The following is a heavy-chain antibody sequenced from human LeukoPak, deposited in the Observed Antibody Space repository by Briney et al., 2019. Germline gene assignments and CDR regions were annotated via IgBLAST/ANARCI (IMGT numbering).Heavy chain of an antibody. CDR3: ARTFSYYYYYMDV. CDR1: GASISSYY. V-gene: IGHV4-4*07. Sequence: SETLSLTCTVPGASISSYYWSWIRQPAGRGLEWIGRIYTTGGTNYNPSLESRVTMSVDTSKNQFSLKLSSVTAADTAIYFCARTFSYYYYYMDVWGKGTTVTVSS. CDR2: IYTTGGT. J-gene: IGHJ6*03.